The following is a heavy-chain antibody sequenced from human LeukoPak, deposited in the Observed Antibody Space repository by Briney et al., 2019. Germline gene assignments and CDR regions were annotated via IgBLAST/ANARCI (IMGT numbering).Heavy chain of an antibody. CDR3: ARDDALGDNALDI. J-gene: IGHJ3*02. CDR1: GFTFTNYW. V-gene: IGHV3-74*01. CDR2: INYDGSFT. D-gene: IGHD3-16*01. Sequence: GGSLRLSCAASGFTFTNYWRHWDRQAPGKGLVWVSRINYDGSFTNYADSVKGRFTVSRDNAKKTVFLQMNSLRAEDTAVYYCARDDALGDNALDIWGQGTMVTVSS.